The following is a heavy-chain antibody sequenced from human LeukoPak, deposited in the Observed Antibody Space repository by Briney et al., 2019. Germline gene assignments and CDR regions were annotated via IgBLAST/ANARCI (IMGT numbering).Heavy chain of an antibody. CDR1: GFTFNTNA. D-gene: IGHD2-21*01. CDR3: AKDWIQFNRVFDCFDS. CDR2: IGNTET. Sequence: GGSLRLSCATSGFTFNTNAMSWVRQAPGTGLEWVSTIGNTETFYADSETGRFTISRDNSKNTVYLHMNSLRVEDTAVYYCAKDWIQFNRVFDCFDSWGQGTLVTVSS. V-gene: IGHV3-23*01. J-gene: IGHJ4*02.